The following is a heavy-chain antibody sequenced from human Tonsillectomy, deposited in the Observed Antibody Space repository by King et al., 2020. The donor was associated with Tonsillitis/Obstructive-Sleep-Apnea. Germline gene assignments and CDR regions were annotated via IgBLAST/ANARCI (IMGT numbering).Heavy chain of an antibody. CDR3: LKSRDRTIFGVVIMGYY. V-gene: IGHV3-64D*06. Sequence: VQLVESGGGLVQPGGSLRLSCSASGFTFSSYAMHWVRQAPGKGLEYVSAISSNGGSTYYADSVKGRFTISRDNSKNTLYLQMSSLRAEDTAVYYCLKSRDRTIFGVVIMGYYWGQGTLVTVSS. CDR1: GFTFSSYA. J-gene: IGHJ4*02. CDR2: ISSNGGST. D-gene: IGHD3-3*01.